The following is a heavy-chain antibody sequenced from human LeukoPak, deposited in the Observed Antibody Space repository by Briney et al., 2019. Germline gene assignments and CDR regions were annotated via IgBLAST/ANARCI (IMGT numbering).Heavy chain of an antibody. J-gene: IGHJ4*02. CDR3: ARKGAAGFDY. D-gene: IGHD6-25*01. CDR1: GFTFSSYW. CDR2: ISSSSSYI. Sequence: GGSLRLSCAASGFTFSSYWMHWVRQAPGKGLEWVSSISSSSSYIYYADSVKGRFTISRDNAKNSLYLQMNSLRVEDTAVYYCARKGAAGFDYWGQGTLVTVSS. V-gene: IGHV3-21*01.